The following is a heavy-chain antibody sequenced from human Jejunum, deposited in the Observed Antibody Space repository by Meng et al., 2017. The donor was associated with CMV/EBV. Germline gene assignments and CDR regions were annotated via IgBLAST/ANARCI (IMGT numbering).Heavy chain of an antibody. D-gene: IGHD1-1*01. CDR3: GKALHNWNSLFDY. CDR2: NSSGRTST. Sequence: QVQPVDSGGGLVKPGGSLRLSCAASRFTFSDYYMKCICQGPRKGLQWLSDNSSGRTSTNYADSLKGRFTISRENTNNSLYLQMNSLRAEDTAVYYCGKALHNWNSLFDYLGQGSLVTVSS. CDR1: RFTFSDYY. J-gene: IGHJ4*02. V-gene: IGHV3-11*05.